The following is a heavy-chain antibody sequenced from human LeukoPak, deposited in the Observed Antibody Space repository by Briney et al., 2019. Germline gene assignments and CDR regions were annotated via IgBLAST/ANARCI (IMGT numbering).Heavy chain of an antibody. CDR3: ARRGRGAAAGNWFDP. J-gene: IGHJ5*02. D-gene: IGHD6-13*01. Sequence: SETLSLTCAVSGGSINSGAYSWSWIRQPPGKGLEWIGYIYYSGSTYYNPSLKSRVTLSIDTSKNHFSLKLSSVTAADTAVYYCARRGRGAAAGNWFDPWGQGTLVTVSS. CDR1: GGSINSGAYS. CDR2: IYYSGST. V-gene: IGHV4-30-4*07.